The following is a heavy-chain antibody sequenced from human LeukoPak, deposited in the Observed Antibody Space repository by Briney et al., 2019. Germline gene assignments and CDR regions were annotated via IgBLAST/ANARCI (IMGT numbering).Heavy chain of an antibody. CDR3: TRDNFGSYDF. V-gene: IGHV3-72*01. CDR2: TKAKVDNYVT. D-gene: IGHD3-3*01. CDR1: GFTFSDYY. J-gene: IGHJ4*02. Sequence: QPGGSLRLSCVVSGFTFSDYYMDWVRQTPGKGLEWIGRTKAKVDNYVTEYAASVNGRFTISRDESKSSMYLQMNSLKTEDTAVYYCTRDNFGSYDFWGQGTRVTVSS.